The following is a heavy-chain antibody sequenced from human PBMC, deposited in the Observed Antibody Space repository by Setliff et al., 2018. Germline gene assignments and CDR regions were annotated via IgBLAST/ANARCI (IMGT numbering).Heavy chain of an antibody. CDR2: IIPMFST. V-gene: IGHV1-69*13. Sequence: GASVKVSCKASGGTFSSYVISWVREAPGQGLEWMGGIIPMFSTNYAQKFQGRVTITADESTSTAYMELSSLGSEDTAVYYCAGGQPLVRKYYYYMDVWGKGTTVTVSS. CDR3: AGGQPLVRKYYYYMDV. D-gene: IGHD3-10*01. J-gene: IGHJ6*03. CDR1: GGTFSSYV.